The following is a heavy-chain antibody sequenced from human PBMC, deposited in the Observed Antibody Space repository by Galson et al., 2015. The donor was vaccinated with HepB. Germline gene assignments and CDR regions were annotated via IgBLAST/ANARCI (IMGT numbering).Heavy chain of an antibody. CDR3: ARDSRYYDREMRGLDH. D-gene: IGHD3-22*01. J-gene: IGHJ4*02. Sequence: LSLTCTVSGGSISSYHWSWIRKSPARGLEWIGYIFSSGTANYSPSLRGRITISRDKSKNQSSLHLASVTAADTAVYYCARDSRYYDREMRGLDHWGQGTLVTVSS. CDR2: IFSSGTA. CDR1: GGSISSYH. V-gene: IGHV4-59*01.